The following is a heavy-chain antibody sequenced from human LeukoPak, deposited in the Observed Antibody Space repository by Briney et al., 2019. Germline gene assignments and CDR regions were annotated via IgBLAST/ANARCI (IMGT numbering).Heavy chain of an antibody. Sequence: GGSLRLSCAASGFTFSSYAMSWVRQAPGKGLEWVSAISGSGGSTYYADSVKGRFTISRDNSKNTLYLQMNSLRAEDTAVYYCAKDKGSGSYGGSDYYGMDVWGQGTTVTVSS. V-gene: IGHV3-23*01. J-gene: IGHJ6*02. CDR3: AKDKGSGSYGGSDYYGMDV. CDR2: ISGSGGST. D-gene: IGHD3-10*01. CDR1: GFTFSSYA.